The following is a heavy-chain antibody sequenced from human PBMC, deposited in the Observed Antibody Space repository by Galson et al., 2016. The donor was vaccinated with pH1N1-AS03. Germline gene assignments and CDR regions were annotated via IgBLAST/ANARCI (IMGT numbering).Heavy chain of an antibody. V-gene: IGHV1-18*01. J-gene: IGHJ4*02. Sequence: SVKVSCKASGYTFVNYGISWVRWAPGQGLEWMGWISGYDGHTGYAQKFQGRVTMTTDTSTNTAYMELRSLTSDDTAVYYCARDESGYMYWGQGTLVTVSS. CDR1: GYTFVNYG. CDR3: ARDESGYMY. D-gene: IGHD3-3*01. CDR2: ISGYDGHT.